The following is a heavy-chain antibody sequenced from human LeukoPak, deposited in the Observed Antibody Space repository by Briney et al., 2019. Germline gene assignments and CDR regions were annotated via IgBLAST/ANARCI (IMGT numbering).Heavy chain of an antibody. D-gene: IGHD2-2*03. CDR2: INPNSGGT. J-gene: IGHJ3*02. V-gene: IGHV1-2*06. CDR1: GYSFSGYY. CDR3: AREYGLDAFDI. Sequence: VASVTVSCKASGYSFSGYYIHWVQQAPGQGREWMGRINPNSGGTNYAQKFQGRVTVTRDTSISTAYMELSRLRSDDTAVYFCAREYGLDAFDIWGQGTMVTVSS.